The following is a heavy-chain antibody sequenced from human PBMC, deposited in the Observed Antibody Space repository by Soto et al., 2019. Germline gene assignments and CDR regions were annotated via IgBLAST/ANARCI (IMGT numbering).Heavy chain of an antibody. J-gene: IGHJ4*02. D-gene: IGHD3-22*01. CDR1: GGSISSYY. Sequence: TSETLSLTCTVSGGSISSYYWSWIRQPPGKGLEWIGYIYYSGSTNYNPSLKSRVTISVDTSKNQFSLKLSSVTAADTAVYYCARDRRNYYDSSERIFDYWGQGTLVTVSS. CDR3: ARDRRNYYDSSERIFDY. V-gene: IGHV4-59*01. CDR2: IYYSGST.